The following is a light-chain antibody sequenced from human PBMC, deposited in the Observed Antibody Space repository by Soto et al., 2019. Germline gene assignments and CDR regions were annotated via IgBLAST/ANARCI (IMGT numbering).Light chain of an antibody. Sequence: EMVMTQSPVTLSVSAGEGATVSCRASQSVSSKIAWYQHRPGQAPRLLIYGASTRATGIPARFSGSGSGTHFSPTLSSLQSEDFAVYYCQQHSDWPGLTFGGGTK. V-gene: IGKV3-15*01. CDR1: QSVSSK. J-gene: IGKJ4*01. CDR2: GAS. CDR3: QQHSDWPGLT.